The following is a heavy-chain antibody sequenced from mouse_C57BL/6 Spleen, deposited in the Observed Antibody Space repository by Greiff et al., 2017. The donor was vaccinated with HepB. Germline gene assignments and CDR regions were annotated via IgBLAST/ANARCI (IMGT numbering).Heavy chain of an antibody. V-gene: IGHV7-1*01. CDR3: ARVGSRVPAMDD. J-gene: IGHJ4*01. CDR1: GFTFSDFY. D-gene: IGHD1-1*01. CDR2: SRNKANDYTT. Sequence: EVKVVESGGGLVQSGRSLRLSCATSGFTFSDFYMEWVRQAPGKGLEWIAASRNKANDYTTEYSASVKGRFIVSRDTSQSILYLQMNALRAEDTAIEYCARVGSRVPAMDDWGQGTTVTVSS.